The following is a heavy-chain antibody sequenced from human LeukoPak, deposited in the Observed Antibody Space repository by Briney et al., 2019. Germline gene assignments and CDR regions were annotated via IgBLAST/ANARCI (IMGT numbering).Heavy chain of an antibody. J-gene: IGHJ5*02. CDR1: GYTFTGYY. CDR2: INPNSGGT. Sequence: AASVKVSCKASGYTFTGYYIHWVRQAPGQGLEWMGWINPNSGGTSYAQKFQGRVTMTRDTSISTAYMEVISLISDDTAVYYCARVPDWFDPWGQGTLVTVSS. V-gene: IGHV1-2*02. CDR3: ARVPDWFDP.